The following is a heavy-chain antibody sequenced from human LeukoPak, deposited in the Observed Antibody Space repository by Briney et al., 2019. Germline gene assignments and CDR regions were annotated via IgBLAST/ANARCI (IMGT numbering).Heavy chain of an antibody. Sequence: GGSLRLSCAASGFTFSSYGMHWVRQDPGKRLEWMAVIWSDGSNKYYADSEKGRFTISRDNSKNTLYLQMNSLRAEDTAVYYCARGLYYYDSSASASWFDPWGQGTLVTVSS. J-gene: IGHJ5*02. D-gene: IGHD3-22*01. CDR3: ARGLYYYDSSASASWFDP. CDR1: GFTFSSYG. CDR2: IWSDGSNK. V-gene: IGHV3-33*01.